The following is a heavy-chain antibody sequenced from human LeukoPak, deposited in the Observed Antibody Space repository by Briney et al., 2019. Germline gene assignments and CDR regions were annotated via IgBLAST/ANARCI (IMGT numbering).Heavy chain of an antibody. CDR1: GFNFDDYA. D-gene: IGHD6-13*01. J-gene: IGHJ4*02. CDR3: VKDSSGFSSSWYPFDH. CDR2: ISWHSGSI. V-gene: IGHV3-9*01. Sequence: PGGSLRLSCAASGFNFDDYAMHWVRQAPGKGLEWVSGISWHSGSIGYADSVKGRFTISRDNAKNSLYLQMNSLRPEDTALYYCVKDSSGFSSSWYPFDHWGQGTLVTVSS.